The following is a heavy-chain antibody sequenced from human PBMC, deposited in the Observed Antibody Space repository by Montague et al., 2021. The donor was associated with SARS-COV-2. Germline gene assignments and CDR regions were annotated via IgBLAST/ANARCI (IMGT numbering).Heavy chain of an antibody. V-gene: IGHV4-34*01. J-gene: IGHJ6*02. CDR3: ARVRYYGFGTSLGMDV. CDR2: INHSGST. Sequence: SETLSLTCAVYGGSFSGYYWSWIRQPPGKGLEWIGEINHSGSTYYNPSLKSRVTISVDTSKNQFSLKLSSVTAADTAVYYCARVRYYGFGTSLGMDVWGQGTTVTVSS. CDR1: GGSFSGYY. D-gene: IGHD3-10*01.